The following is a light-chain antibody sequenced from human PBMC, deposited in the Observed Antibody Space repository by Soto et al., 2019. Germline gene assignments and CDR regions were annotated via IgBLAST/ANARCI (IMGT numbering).Light chain of an antibody. Sequence: ETVMTQSPATLSVSPGEGATLSCRASQSVGSNLAWYQQNPGQAPRLLIYGASTRATGIPARFSGSGSGTECTLTISGLQSEDFAVYYCQQYNNWPPHTFGQGTKLEIK. CDR2: GAS. CDR3: QQYNNWPPHT. V-gene: IGKV3-15*01. CDR1: QSVGSN. J-gene: IGKJ2*01.